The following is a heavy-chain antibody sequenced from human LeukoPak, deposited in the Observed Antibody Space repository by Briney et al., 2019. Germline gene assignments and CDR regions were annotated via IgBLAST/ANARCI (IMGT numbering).Heavy chain of an antibody. Sequence: SETLSLTCTVSGGSISSGGYYWSWIRQPPGKGLEWIGYIYHGGSTYYSPSLKSRVTISVDRSKNQFSLKLSSVTAADTAVYYCARDPPRYSSSWYGGDGYWGQGTLVTVSS. J-gene: IGHJ4*02. CDR3: ARDPPRYSSSWYGGDGY. V-gene: IGHV4-30-2*01. D-gene: IGHD6-13*01. CDR1: GGSISSGGYY. CDR2: IYHGGST.